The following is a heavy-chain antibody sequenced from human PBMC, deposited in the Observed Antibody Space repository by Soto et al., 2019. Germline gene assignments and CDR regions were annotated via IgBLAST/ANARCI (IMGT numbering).Heavy chain of an antibody. CDR1: GFTFSSYA. J-gene: IGHJ4*02. D-gene: IGHD2-15*01. Sequence: QVQLVESGGGVVQPGRSLRLSCAASGFTFSSYAMHWVRQAPGKGLEWVAVISYDGSNKYYADSVKGRFTISRDNSKNTLYLQMNSLRAEDTAVYYCARDRGVVVRVGAHFDYWGQGTLVTVSS. V-gene: IGHV3-30-3*01. CDR3: ARDRGVVVRVGAHFDY. CDR2: ISYDGSNK.